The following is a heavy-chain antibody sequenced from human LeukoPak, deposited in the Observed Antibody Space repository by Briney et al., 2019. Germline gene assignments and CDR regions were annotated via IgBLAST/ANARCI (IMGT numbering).Heavy chain of an antibody. CDR2: INHSGST. D-gene: IGHD3-22*01. V-gene: IGHV4-34*01. Sequence: PSETLSLTCAVYGGSFSGYYWSWIRQPPGKGLEWIGEINHSGSTNYNPSLKSRVTISVDTSKNQFSLKLSSVTAADTAVYYCAREGLSVVVVDAFDIWGQGTMVTVSS. J-gene: IGHJ3*02. CDR3: AREGLSVVVVDAFDI. CDR1: GGSFSGYY.